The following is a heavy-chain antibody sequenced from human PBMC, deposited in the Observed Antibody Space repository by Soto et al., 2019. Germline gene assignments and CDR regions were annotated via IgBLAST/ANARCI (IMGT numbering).Heavy chain of an antibody. D-gene: IGHD6-19*01. CDR2: IYYSGST. V-gene: IGHV4-59*08. CDR1: GGSISSYY. Sequence: QVQLQESGPGLVKPSETLSLTCTVSGGSISSYYWSWIRQPPGKGLEWIGYIYYSGSTNYNPSLKSRGTISVDTSKNQFSLKLSSVTAADTAVYYCASGSSGWYGGYYYGMVVWGQGTTVTVSS. CDR3: ASGSSGWYGGYYYGMVV. J-gene: IGHJ6*02.